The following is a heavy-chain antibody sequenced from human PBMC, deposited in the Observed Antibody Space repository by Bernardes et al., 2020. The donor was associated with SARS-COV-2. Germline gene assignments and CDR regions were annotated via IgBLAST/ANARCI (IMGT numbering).Heavy chain of an antibody. CDR1: GFTLSDYE. V-gene: IGHV3-11*06. CDR3: ARSLSEYGDYRFFDL. CDR2: ITAEGRGT. Sequence: GGSLRLFCVGSGFTLSDYEMSWVRQIPGRGLQWIAHITAEGRGTMYADSVKGRFTASRDNSQNSLFLQMSGVRVDDTSLYYCARSLSEYGDYRFFDLWGRGTMVTVSS. D-gene: IGHD4-17*01. J-gene: IGHJ2*01.